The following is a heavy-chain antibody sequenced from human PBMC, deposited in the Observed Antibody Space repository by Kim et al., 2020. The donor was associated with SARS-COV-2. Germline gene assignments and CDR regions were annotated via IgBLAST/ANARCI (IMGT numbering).Heavy chain of an antibody. D-gene: IGHD5-18*01. V-gene: IGHV3-33*03. Sequence: YADSVKGRFTSSRDNSKNTVYLQMNSLTVEDTAVYYCAGRGGGDSYGFLDYWGQGTLVTVSS. CDR3: AGRGGGDSYGFLDY. J-gene: IGHJ4*02.